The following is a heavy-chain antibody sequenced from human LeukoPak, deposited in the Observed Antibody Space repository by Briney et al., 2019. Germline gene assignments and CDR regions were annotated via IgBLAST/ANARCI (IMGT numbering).Heavy chain of an antibody. CDR1: GDSFSSHY. CDR3: AKDLVTVTKGFDI. V-gene: IGHV4-59*11. D-gene: IGHD4-17*01. CDR2: ISHIGRT. Sequence: SETLSLTCAVSGDSFSSHYWTWIRQSPGTGLEWIGYISHIGRTNYNPSLKSRVTISIDTSKNQFSLKLRSVTAADTAVYYCAKDLVTVTKGFDIWGQGTMVGVSS. J-gene: IGHJ3*02.